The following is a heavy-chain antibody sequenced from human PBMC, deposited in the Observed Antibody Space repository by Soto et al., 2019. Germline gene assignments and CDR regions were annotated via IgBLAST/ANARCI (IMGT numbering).Heavy chain of an antibody. Sequence: RGESLKISCKGSGYSFTSYWISWVRQMPGKGLEWMGRIDPSDSYTNYSPSFQGHVTISADKSISTAYLQWSSLKASDTAMYYCARSSATMIVNYYGMDVWGQGTMVTVSS. D-gene: IGHD3-22*01. CDR2: IDPSDSYT. V-gene: IGHV5-10-1*01. CDR1: GYSFTSYW. CDR3: ARSSATMIVNYYGMDV. J-gene: IGHJ6*02.